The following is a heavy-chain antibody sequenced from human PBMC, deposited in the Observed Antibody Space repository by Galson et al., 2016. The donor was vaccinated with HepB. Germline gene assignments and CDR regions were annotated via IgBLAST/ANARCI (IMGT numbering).Heavy chain of an antibody. CDR3: ARDKLSSPWDLDY. Sequence: SLRLSCAASGFTFSSYAMHWVRQAPGKGLESLSAITGSGDTTYSANSVKGRFTISRDNSENTLYLQTGSLRAEDMAVYYCARDKLSSPWDLDYWGQGTLVTFSS. J-gene: IGHJ4*02. CDR1: GFTFSSYA. V-gene: IGHV3-64*01. CDR2: ITGSGDTT. D-gene: IGHD2-2*01.